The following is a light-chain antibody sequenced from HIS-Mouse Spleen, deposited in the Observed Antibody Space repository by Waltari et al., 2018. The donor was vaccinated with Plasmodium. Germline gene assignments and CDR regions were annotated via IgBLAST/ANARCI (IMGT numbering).Light chain of an antibody. Sequence: QSALTQPRSVSGSPGQSVTISCTGTSSDVGGYNYVSSYQQHPGKPPKLILYDVSKRPSAVPHRFAGSKSGNTAPLTISGRQAEDEADYYCCSYAGSYTLVFGGGTKLTVL. CDR2: DVS. CDR3: CSYAGSYTLV. V-gene: IGLV2-11*01. CDR1: SSDVGGYNY. J-gene: IGLJ2*01.